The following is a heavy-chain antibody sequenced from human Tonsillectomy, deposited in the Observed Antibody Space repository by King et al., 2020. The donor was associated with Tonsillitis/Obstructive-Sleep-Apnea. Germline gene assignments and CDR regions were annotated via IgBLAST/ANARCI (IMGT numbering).Heavy chain of an antibody. J-gene: IGHJ4*02. CDR3: TTDLGITMIVVVTTEDY. D-gene: IGHD3-22*01. CDR1: GFTFSIAW. V-gene: IGHV3-15*07. CDR2: LKSKTDGGTT. Sequence: VQLVESGGGLVKPGGSLRLSCAASGFTFSIAWMNWVRQAPGKRLEWVGRLKSKTDGGTTDYAAPVKGRFTISRDDSKNTLYLQMNSLKTEDTAVYYCTTDLGITMIVVVTTEDYWGQGTLVTVSS.